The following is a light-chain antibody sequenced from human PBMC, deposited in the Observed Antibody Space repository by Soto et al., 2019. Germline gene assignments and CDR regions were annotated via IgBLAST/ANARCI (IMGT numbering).Light chain of an antibody. Sequence: EIVLTQSPGTLSLSPGERATLSCSASQSVSSSYLAWYRQKPGQAPRLLIYNASSRATGIPDRFSGSGSGTDFPLSISRLEPEDSAVYYCQQYGTSPITFGQGPRLEIK. V-gene: IGKV3-20*01. J-gene: IGKJ5*01. CDR1: QSVSSSY. CDR2: NAS. CDR3: QQYGTSPIT.